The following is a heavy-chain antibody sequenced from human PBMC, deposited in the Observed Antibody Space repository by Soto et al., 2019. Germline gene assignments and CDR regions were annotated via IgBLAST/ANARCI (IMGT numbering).Heavy chain of an antibody. CDR3: LTWVDDGDFEGFDF. D-gene: IGHD4-17*01. J-gene: IGHJ4*02. V-gene: IGHV1-2*04. Sequence: ASVKVSCKTSGYSFTDYKLHWVRQAPGQGLEWMGWVDPNGGGSNSAQKFQGSVTMTWDTSITTAYLDLTRLTTNDTATYLCLTWVDDGDFEGFDFWGQGTLVTVSS. CDR1: GYSFTDYK. CDR2: VDPNGGGS.